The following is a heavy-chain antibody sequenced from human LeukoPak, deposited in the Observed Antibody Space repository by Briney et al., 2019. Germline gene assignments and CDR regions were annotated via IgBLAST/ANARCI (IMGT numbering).Heavy chain of an antibody. J-gene: IGHJ6*02. CDR1: GFTFSSYA. CDR3: ARDRRIAAAAPRGYGMDV. D-gene: IGHD6-13*01. CDR2: ISSSSSYI. Sequence: KPGGSLRLSCAASGFTFSSYAMHWVRQAPGKGLEWVSSISSSSSYIYYADSVKGRFTISRDNAKNSLYLQMNSLRAEDTAVYYCARDRRIAAAAPRGYGMDVWGQGTTVTVSS. V-gene: IGHV3-21*01.